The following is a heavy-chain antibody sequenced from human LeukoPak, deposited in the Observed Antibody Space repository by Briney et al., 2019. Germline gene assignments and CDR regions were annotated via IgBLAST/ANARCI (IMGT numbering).Heavy chain of an antibody. V-gene: IGHV4-59*01. J-gene: IGHJ4*02. CDR1: GDSITDSY. CDR2: LSYNMGT. Sequence: SETLSLTCTVSGDSITDSYWSWIRQAPGTGLEWIGYLSYNMGTNYNTSLQSRVPISVGPSRNQFSLKLTSVTAADTAVYYCARALLRRSLFDFWGQGTLVTVSS. D-gene: IGHD3-10*01. CDR3: ARALLRRSLFDF.